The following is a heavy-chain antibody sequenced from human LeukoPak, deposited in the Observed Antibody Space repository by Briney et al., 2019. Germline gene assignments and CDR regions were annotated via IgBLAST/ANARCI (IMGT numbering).Heavy chain of an antibody. Sequence: QSGGSLRLSCGASGFTFSNYIKSWVRQGPGRGLEWISGIRGTTGKTYYADSVKGRFSISRDNSKNTLYLQMDRLRAEDTAVYYCAKGGGETTVEVSAAGVFQYWGQGTLVTVSS. D-gene: IGHD4-11*01. J-gene: IGHJ4*02. CDR1: GFTFSNYI. CDR2: IRGTTGKT. CDR3: AKGGGETTVEVSAAGVFQY. V-gene: IGHV3-23*01.